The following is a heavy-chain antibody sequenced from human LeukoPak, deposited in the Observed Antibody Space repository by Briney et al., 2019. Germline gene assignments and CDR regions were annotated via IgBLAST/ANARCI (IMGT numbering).Heavy chain of an antibody. Sequence: PGGSLRLSCTASGFTVSSNYMTWVRQAPGMGLEWASVIYSSGNTYYADSVKGRFTISRDNSKNTLYLQMNSLRAEDTAVYYCARGYCSSTSCYAGDYWGQGTLVTVSS. CDR1: GFTVSSNY. V-gene: IGHV3-53*01. D-gene: IGHD2-2*01. J-gene: IGHJ4*02. CDR2: IYSSGNT. CDR3: ARGYCSSTSCYAGDY.